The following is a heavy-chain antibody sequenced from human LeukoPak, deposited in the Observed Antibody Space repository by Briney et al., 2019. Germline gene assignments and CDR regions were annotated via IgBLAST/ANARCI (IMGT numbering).Heavy chain of an antibody. J-gene: IGHJ6*02. CDR1: GYTFTSYG. CDR2: ISAYNGNT. CDR3: ARDLTLTDCSGGSCPVGGMDV. V-gene: IGHV1-18*01. Sequence: GASVKVSCKASGYTFTSYGISWVRQAPGQGLEWMGWISAYNGNTNYGQKLQGRVTMTTDTSTSTAYMELRSLRSDDTAVYYCARDLTLTDCSGGSCPVGGMDVWGQGTTVTVSS. D-gene: IGHD2-15*01.